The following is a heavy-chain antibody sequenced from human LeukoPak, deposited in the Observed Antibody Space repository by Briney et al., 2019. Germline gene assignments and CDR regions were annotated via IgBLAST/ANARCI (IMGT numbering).Heavy chain of an antibody. J-gene: IGHJ5*02. D-gene: IGHD6-19*01. Sequence: SETLSLTCTVSGGSISSGSYYWSWIRRPAGKGLEWIGRIYTSGSTNYNPSLKSRVTISVDPSKNQFSLKLSSVTAADTAVYYCARDRIAVAGTGSWFDPWGQGTLVTVSS. CDR2: IYTSGST. CDR1: GGSISSGSYY. CDR3: ARDRIAVAGTGSWFDP. V-gene: IGHV4-61*02.